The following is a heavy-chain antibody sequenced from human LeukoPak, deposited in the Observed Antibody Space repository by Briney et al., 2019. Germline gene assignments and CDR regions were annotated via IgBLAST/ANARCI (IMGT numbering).Heavy chain of an antibody. CDR3: ARVRRVAALDY. J-gene: IGHJ4*02. CDR2: ISSSSSYI. Sequence: GGSLRLSCAASGFTFSSYSMNWVRQAPGKGLEWVLSISSSSSYIYYADSVKGRFTISRDNAKNSLYLQMNSLRAEDTAVYYCARVRRVAALDYWGQGTLVTVSS. V-gene: IGHV3-21*01. D-gene: IGHD6-13*01. CDR1: GFTFSSYS.